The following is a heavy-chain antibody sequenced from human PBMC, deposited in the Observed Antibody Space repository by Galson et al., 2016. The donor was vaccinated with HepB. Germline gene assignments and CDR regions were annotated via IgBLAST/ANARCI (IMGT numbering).Heavy chain of an antibody. D-gene: IGHD3-3*01. CDR1: GFAFSSYA. V-gene: IGHV3-64*04. Sequence: SLRLSCAASGFAFSSYAMHWVRQAPGKGLECVSAIDNNGDNIFYADSVKGRFSISRDNSRNTVFLHINSLTAEDTAVYYCAREPFTGVSVLLFDYWGQGTLVTVSS. J-gene: IGHJ4*02. CDR3: AREPFTGVSVLLFDY. CDR2: IDNNGDNI.